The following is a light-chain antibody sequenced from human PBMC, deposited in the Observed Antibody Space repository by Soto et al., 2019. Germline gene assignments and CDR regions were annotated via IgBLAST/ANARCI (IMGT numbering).Light chain of an antibody. CDR2: GAS. Sequence: EIVMTQSPATLSVSPGERATLSCRASQRVSSNLAWYQQKPGQAPRLLIYGASTRATGIPARFSGSRSGTEFTLTISSLQSEDFAVYYCQQYNNWPYTFGQGTKLEI. CDR3: QQYNNWPYT. V-gene: IGKV3-15*01. J-gene: IGKJ2*01. CDR1: QRVSSN.